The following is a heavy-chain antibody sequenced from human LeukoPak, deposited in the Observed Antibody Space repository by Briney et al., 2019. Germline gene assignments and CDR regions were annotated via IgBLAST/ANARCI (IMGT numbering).Heavy chain of an antibody. CDR2: ISGSGGST. J-gene: IGHJ6*02. CDR3: AKGTAVSYYYGMDV. Sequence: GGSLRLSCAASGFTFSGHYMDWVRQAPGKGLEWVSAISGSGGSTYYADSVKGRFTISRDNSKNTLYLQMNSLRAEDTAVYHCAKGTAVSYYYGMDVWGQGTTVTVSS. V-gene: IGHV3-23*01. D-gene: IGHD4-17*01. CDR1: GFTFSGHY.